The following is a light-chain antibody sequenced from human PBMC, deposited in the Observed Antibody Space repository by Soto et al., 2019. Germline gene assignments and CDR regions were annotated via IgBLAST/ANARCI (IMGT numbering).Light chain of an antibody. J-gene: IGLJ2*01. CDR3: SSYTSSSTLV. Sequence: QSALTQPPSVSGSPGQSFTISCTGTSSDVGSYNRVSWYQQPPGTAPKLMIYEVSNRPSGVPDRFSGSKSGNTASLTISGLQAEDEADYYCSSYTSSSTLVFGGGTKVTVL. V-gene: IGLV2-18*02. CDR1: SSDVGSYNR. CDR2: EVS.